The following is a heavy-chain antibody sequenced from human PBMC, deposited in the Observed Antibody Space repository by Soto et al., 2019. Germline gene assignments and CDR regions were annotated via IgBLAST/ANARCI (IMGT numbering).Heavy chain of an antibody. J-gene: IGHJ6*02. CDR1: GFTFSSYA. CDR3: AKDLPLVEDYYYYGMDV. V-gene: IGHV3-23*01. Sequence: GGSLRLSCAASGFTFSSYAMSWVRQAPGKGLEWVSAISGSGGSTYYADSVKGRFTISRDNSKNTLYLQMNSLRAEDTAVYYCAKDLPLVEDYYYYGMDVWGQGTTVTVSS. CDR2: ISGSGGST. D-gene: IGHD6-6*01.